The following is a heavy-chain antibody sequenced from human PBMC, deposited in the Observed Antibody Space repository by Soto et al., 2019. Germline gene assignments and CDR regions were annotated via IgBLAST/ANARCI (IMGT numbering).Heavy chain of an antibody. CDR1: GFTFSSYG. V-gene: IGHV3-30*18. Sequence: QVQLVESGGGVGQPGRSLRLSCAASGFTFSSYGMHWVRQAPGKGLEWVAVISYDGSNKYYADSVKGRFTISRDNSKNTLYLQMNSLRAEDTAVYYCAKDRLTTVTTHYYYGMDVWGQGTTVTVSS. CDR2: ISYDGSNK. CDR3: AKDRLTTVTTHYYYGMDV. J-gene: IGHJ6*02. D-gene: IGHD4-4*01.